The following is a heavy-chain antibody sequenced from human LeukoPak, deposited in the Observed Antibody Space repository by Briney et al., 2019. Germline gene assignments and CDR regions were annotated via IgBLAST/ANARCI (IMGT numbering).Heavy chain of an antibody. D-gene: IGHD2-15*01. V-gene: IGHV4-34*01. CDR1: GGSFSGYY. J-gene: IGHJ4*02. CDR3: ARVEVVVVAANYYFDY. CDR2: INHSGST. Sequence: SETLSLTCAVYGGSFSGYYWSWIRQPPGKGLEWIGKINHSGSTNYNPSLKSRVTISVDTSKNQFSLKLSSVTAADTAVYYCARVEVVVVAANYYFDYWGQGTLVTVSS.